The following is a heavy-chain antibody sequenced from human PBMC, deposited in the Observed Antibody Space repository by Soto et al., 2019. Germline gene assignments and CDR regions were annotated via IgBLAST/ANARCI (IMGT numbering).Heavy chain of an antibody. CDR1: GYSFPSQW. J-gene: IGHJ6*02. D-gene: IGHD3-9*01. Sequence: GESLKISCKGSGYSFPSQWIGWVRQMPGKGLEWMGRIDPSDSYTNYSPSFQGHVSMSADKSISTAYLQWSSLKASDTAMYYCARVTGYPNYYGMDVWGQGTTVTVSS. CDR3: ARVTGYPNYYGMDV. V-gene: IGHV5-10-1*01. CDR2: IDPSDSYT.